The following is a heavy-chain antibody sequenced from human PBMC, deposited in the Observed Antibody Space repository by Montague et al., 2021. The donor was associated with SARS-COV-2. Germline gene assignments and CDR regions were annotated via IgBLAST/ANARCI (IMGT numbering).Heavy chain of an antibody. D-gene: IGHD3-9*01. CDR3: ARPSYYDILTGNGGLEY. CDR1: KFSFSSYA. J-gene: IGHJ4*02. Sequence: SRRLSCAASKFSFSSYALHWVRQAPGKGLEWVAVISYVGSNQYYADSVKGRFTISRDNSKNTLYLQMSSLRAEDTAVYYCARPSYYDILTGNGGLEYWGQGTLVTVSS. CDR2: ISYVGSNQ. V-gene: IGHV3-30*04.